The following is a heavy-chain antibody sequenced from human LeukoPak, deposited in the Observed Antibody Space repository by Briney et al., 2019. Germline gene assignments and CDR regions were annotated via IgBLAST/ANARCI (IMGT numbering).Heavy chain of an antibody. D-gene: IGHD1-1*01. Sequence: PGGSLRLSCAVSGFTFSSYAMSWVRQSPGKGLESVSAISGSGGSTYYADSVKGRFPISRDNSKNTLYLQMNSLRAEDTAVYYCGNGLEVYYFDYWGQGTLVTVSS. V-gene: IGHV3-23*01. CDR2: ISGSGGST. CDR1: GFTFSSYA. CDR3: GNGLEVYYFDY. J-gene: IGHJ4*02.